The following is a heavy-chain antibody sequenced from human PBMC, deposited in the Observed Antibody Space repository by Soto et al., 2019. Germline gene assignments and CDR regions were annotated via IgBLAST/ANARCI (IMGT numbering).Heavy chain of an antibody. CDR2: ISAYNGNT. J-gene: IGHJ5*02. CDR3: ARGSSSWYTGRINWFDP. CDR1: VSTVTSSG. D-gene: IGHD6-13*01. Sequence: ASAKVWGRASVSTVTSSGIRWVRQAPGQGLEWMGWISAYNGNTNYAQKLQGRVTMTTDTSTSTAYMELRSLRSDDTAVYYCARGSSSWYTGRINWFDPWGQGTLVTVSS. V-gene: IGHV1-18*01.